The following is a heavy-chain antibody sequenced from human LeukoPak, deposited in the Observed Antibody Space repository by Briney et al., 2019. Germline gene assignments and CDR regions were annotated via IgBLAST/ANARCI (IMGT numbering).Heavy chain of an antibody. CDR1: GYTFTGYY. CDR3: ARDLRGYSYGYHYYYYMDA. Sequence: ASVKVSCKASGYTFTGYYMHWVRQAPGQGLEWIGWINPNSGGTNYAQKFQGRVTMTRDTSISTAYMELSRLRSDDTAVYYCARDLRGYSYGYHYYYYMDAWGKGTTVTVSS. D-gene: IGHD5-18*01. V-gene: IGHV1-2*02. J-gene: IGHJ6*03. CDR2: INPNSGGT.